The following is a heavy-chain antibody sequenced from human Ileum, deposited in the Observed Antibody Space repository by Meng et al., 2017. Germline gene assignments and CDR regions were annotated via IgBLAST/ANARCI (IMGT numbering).Heavy chain of an antibody. CDR3: ARREYDSRGYYFDY. CDR2: IYYNGST. Sequence: QVQLQESGPGLVKPSETLSLTCTVSGGSISSYYWSWIRQPPGKGLEWIGYIYYNGSTNYNPSLKSRLTMSVDTSKNQFSLKLSSVTAADTAVYYCARREYDSRGYYFDYWGQGTLVTAS. D-gene: IGHD3-22*01. J-gene: IGHJ4*02. CDR1: GGSISSYY. V-gene: IGHV4-59*08.